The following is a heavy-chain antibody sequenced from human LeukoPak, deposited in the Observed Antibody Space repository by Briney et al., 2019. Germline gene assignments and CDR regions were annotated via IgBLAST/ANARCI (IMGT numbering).Heavy chain of an antibody. J-gene: IGHJ3*02. V-gene: IGHV3-30*03. Sequence: GGSLRLSCAASGFTFSSYGMHWVRQAPGKGLEWVAVISYDGSNKYYADSVKGRFTISRDNSKNTLYLQMNSLRAEDTAVYYCASIGYQDAFDIWGQGTMVTVSS. CDR2: ISYDGSNK. CDR3: ASIGYQDAFDI. CDR1: GFTFSSYG. D-gene: IGHD2-2*01.